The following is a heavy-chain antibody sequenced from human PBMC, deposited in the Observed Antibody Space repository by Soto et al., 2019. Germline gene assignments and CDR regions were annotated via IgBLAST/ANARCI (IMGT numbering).Heavy chain of an antibody. V-gene: IGHV4-61*01. CDR1: GGSVSSTSYY. J-gene: IGHJ4*02. CDR3: ARAWQHLYFDY. CDR2: IHYSGST. Sequence: SETLSLTCTVSGGSVSSTSYYWTWIRQPPGKGLEWIGYIHYSGSTNYNPSLQSRVTISVDTSKSHFSLELTPVTAADTAVYYYARAWQHLYFDYRGQGAPVTVSS. D-gene: IGHD6-13*01.